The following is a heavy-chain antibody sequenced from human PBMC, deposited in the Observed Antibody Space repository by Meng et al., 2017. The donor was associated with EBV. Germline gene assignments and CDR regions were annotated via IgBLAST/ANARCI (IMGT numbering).Heavy chain of an antibody. Sequence: VQLLQSGAEVKKPGASVKVSCKASGYTFTSYYLHWVRQAPGQGLEWMGIIIPAGGNTNYAQKFRGRFTMTRDTSTSTAYMDLSILTSEDTAVYYCVRELVGGTFDYWGQGTLVTVSS. CDR3: VRELVGGTFDY. V-gene: IGHV1-46*01. CDR1: GYTFTSYY. CDR2: IIPAGGNT. D-gene: IGHD1/OR15-1a*01. J-gene: IGHJ4*02.